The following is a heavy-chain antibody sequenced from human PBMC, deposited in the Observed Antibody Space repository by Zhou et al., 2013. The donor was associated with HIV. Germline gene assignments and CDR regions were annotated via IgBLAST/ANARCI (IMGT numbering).Heavy chain of an antibody. CDR1: GGTFSTYA. J-gene: IGHJ6*02. CDR2: IIPIFDTS. V-gene: IGHV1-69*05. Sequence: QVHLVQSGAEVKKPGSSVKVSCKASGGTFSTYAISWVRQAPGQGLEWMGGIIPIFDTSKYAQKFQGRVTITTDESTSTAYMELSSLRFEDTAVYYCARDLLPTTSWTDFYYYGLNVWGQGP. CDR3: ARDLLPTTSWTDFYYYGLNV. D-gene: IGHD2-2*01.